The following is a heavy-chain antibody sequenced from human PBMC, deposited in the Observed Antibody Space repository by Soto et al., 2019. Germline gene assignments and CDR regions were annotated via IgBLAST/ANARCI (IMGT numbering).Heavy chain of an antibody. CDR1: GYTLTSHG. Sequence: GASVKVSRKASGYTLTSHGISWVRKAPGQRPVLLGWISAYNGNTNYAQKLQGRVTMTTDTSTSTAYMELRSLRSDDTAVYYCARVTCITIFGVVIGDAFDIWGQGTMVTVSS. D-gene: IGHD3-3*01. V-gene: IGHV1-18*01. CDR3: ARVTCITIFGVVIGDAFDI. CDR2: ISAYNGNT. J-gene: IGHJ3*02.